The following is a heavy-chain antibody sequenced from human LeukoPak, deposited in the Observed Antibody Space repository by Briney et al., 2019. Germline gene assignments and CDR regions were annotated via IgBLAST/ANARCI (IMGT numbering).Heavy chain of an antibody. V-gene: IGHV3-30*02. CDR1: RFTFSSYG. J-gene: IGHJ4*02. Sequence: GGSLRLSCAASRFTFSSYGMHWVRQAPGKGLEWVAFIHYDGSNNYYADSVKGRFTISRDNSKNTLYLQMNTLRADDTAVYYCAKDHGSSDWYYFDYWGQGTLVTVSS. CDR2: IHYDGSNN. CDR3: AKDHGSSDWYYFDY. D-gene: IGHD6-13*01.